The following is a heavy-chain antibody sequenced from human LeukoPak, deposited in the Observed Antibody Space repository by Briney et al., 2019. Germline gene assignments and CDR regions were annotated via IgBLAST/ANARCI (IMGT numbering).Heavy chain of an antibody. CDR1: GFTFSSYA. J-gene: IGHJ6*03. CDR3: ASSSPYYYYMDV. D-gene: IGHD6-13*01. Sequence: PGRSLRLSCAASGFTFSSYAMHWVRQAPGKGLEWVAVISYDGSNKYYADSVKGRFTISRDNSKNTLYLQMNSLRAEDTAVYYCASSSPYYYYMDVWGKGTTVTVSS. V-gene: IGHV3-30*04. CDR2: ISYDGSNK.